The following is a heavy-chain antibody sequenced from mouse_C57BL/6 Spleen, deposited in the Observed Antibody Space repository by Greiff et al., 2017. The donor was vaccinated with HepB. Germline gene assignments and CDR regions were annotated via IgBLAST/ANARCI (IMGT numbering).Heavy chain of an antibody. J-gene: IGHJ2*01. Sequence: EVQLQQSGPELVKPGASVKMSCKASGYTFTDYNMHWVKQSHGKSLEWIGYINPNNGGTSYNQKFKGKATLTVNKSSSTAYMELRSLTSEDSAVYYCARSAHYSNYGFDYWGQGTTLTVSS. CDR1: GYTFTDYN. CDR3: ARSAHYSNYGFDY. V-gene: IGHV1-22*01. CDR2: INPNNGGT. D-gene: IGHD2-5*01.